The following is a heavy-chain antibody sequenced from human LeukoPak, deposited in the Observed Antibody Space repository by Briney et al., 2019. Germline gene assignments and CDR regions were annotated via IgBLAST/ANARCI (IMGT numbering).Heavy chain of an antibody. CDR2: ISWNSGSI. J-gene: IGHJ4*02. Sequence: GRSLRLSCAASGFTFDDYAMHWVRQAPGKGLEWVSGISWNSGSIGYADSVKGRFTISRDNAKNSLYLQMNSLRADDMALYHCAKGEDYDSSGYSYFDYWGQGTLVTVSS. D-gene: IGHD3-22*01. CDR1: GFTFDDYA. CDR3: AKGEDYDSSGYSYFDY. V-gene: IGHV3-9*03.